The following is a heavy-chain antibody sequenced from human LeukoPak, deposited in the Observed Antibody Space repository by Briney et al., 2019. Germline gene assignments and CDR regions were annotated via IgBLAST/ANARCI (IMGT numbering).Heavy chain of an antibody. CDR1: GYTFTGYY. J-gene: IGHJ5*02. CDR3: AREVYYYDSSVSSP. V-gene: IGHV1-2*02. Sequence: GASVKVSCKASGYTFTGYYMHWVRQAPGQGLEWMGWINPNSGGTNYAQKFQGRVTMTRDTSISTAYMELSRLRSDDTAVYYCAREVYYYDSSVSSPWGQGTLVTVSS. D-gene: IGHD3-22*01. CDR2: INPNSGGT.